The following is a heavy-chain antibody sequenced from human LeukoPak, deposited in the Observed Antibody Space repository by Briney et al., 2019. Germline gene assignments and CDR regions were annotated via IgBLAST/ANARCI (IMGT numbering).Heavy chain of an antibody. CDR2: INGGGSSA. CDR3: ARGNYYNMDV. CDR1: AFTFNTFW. Sequence: GGSLRLSCAASAFTFNTFWMHWVRQAQGKGLVWVSRINGGGSSADYADSVKGRFTISRDNAKNTLYLQMNSLRAEDTAVYYCARGNYYNMDVWGQGTTVTVSS. V-gene: IGHV3-74*01. J-gene: IGHJ6*02.